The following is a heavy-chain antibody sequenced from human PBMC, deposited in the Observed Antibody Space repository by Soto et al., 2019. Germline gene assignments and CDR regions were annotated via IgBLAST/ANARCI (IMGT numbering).Heavy chain of an antibody. CDR1: GFIFSNYA. V-gene: IGHV3-64*01. Sequence: PGGSLRLSCAASGFIFSNYAMRWVRQAPGKGLEYVSGISDNGGSTYYANSVKGRFTISRDNSKNTLYLQMGSLRAEDMAVYYCARDMAFDIWGQGTMVTVSS. CDR2: ISDNGGST. J-gene: IGHJ3*02. CDR3: ARDMAFDI.